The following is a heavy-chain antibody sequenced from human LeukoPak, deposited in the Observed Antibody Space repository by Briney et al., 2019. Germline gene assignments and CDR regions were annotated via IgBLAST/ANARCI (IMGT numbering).Heavy chain of an antibody. J-gene: IGHJ4*02. CDR3: ARGQQWLEAFDY. D-gene: IGHD6-19*01. V-gene: IGHV1-2*02. CDR2: VNPNSGGT. Sequence: ASMKVSCKTPGHTFTGYYIHWVRQAPGQGLEWMGWVNPNSGGTHCAQKFQGRVTMTRDTPINKVYMALNWLTSDDTAVYYCARGQQWLEAFDYWGLGTLVTVSS. CDR1: GHTFTGYY.